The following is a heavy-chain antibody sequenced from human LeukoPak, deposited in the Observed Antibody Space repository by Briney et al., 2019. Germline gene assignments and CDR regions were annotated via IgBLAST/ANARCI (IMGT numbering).Heavy chain of an antibody. CDR3: ARGYYYDTYDY. Sequence: PGRSLRLSCAASGFTFSTYPIHWVRQAPGKGLEWVAVISYDGSDKYYADSVKGRFTISRDNSRNTLYLQMNSLRAADTAVYYCARGYYYDTYDYWGQGTLVTVSS. V-gene: IGHV3-30*04. J-gene: IGHJ4*02. CDR2: ISYDGSDK. CDR1: GFTFSTYP. D-gene: IGHD3-22*01.